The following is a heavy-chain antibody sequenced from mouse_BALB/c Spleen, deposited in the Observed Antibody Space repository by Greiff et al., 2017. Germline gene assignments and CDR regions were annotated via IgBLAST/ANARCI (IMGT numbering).Heavy chain of an antibody. V-gene: IGHV5-17*02. Sequence: EVMLVESGGGLVQPGGSRKLSCAASGFTFSSFGMHWVRQAPEKGLEWVAYISSGSSTIYYADTVKGRFTISRDNPKNTLFLQMTSLRSEDTAMYYCARYDYDDGYAMDYWGQGTSVTVSS. D-gene: IGHD2-4*01. J-gene: IGHJ4*01. CDR1: GFTFSSFG. CDR3: ARYDYDDGYAMDY. CDR2: ISSGSSTI.